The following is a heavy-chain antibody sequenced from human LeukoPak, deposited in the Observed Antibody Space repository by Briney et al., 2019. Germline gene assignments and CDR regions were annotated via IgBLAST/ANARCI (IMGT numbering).Heavy chain of an antibody. CDR1: GFLFSSYE. CDR3: ARDWLPIDY. J-gene: IGHJ4*02. Sequence: GGSLRLSCAASGFLFSSYEMNWVRQAPGKGLEWVSYISSSGSTIYYADSVKGRFTISRDNAKNSLYLQMNSLRAEDTAVYYCARDWLPIDYWGQGTLVTVSS. D-gene: IGHD5-18*01. CDR2: ISSSGSTI. V-gene: IGHV3-48*03.